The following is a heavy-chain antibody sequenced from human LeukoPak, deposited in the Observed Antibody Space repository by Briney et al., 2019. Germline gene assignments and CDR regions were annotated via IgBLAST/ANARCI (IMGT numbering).Heavy chain of an antibody. J-gene: IGHJ4*02. V-gene: IGHV3-7*01. CDR1: GFTFSSYW. D-gene: IGHD6-19*01. CDR2: IKQDGSEK. CDR3: ASQAVAAYYFDY. Sequence: GGSLRLSCAASGFTFSSYWMSWVRQAPGKGLEWVANIKQDGSEKYYVDSVKGRFTISRDNAKNSLYLQMNSLRAEDAAVYYCASQAVAAYYFDYWGQGTLVTVSS.